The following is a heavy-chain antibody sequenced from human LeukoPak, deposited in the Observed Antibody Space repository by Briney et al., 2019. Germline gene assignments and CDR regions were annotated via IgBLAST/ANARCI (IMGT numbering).Heavy chain of an antibody. D-gene: IGHD1-1*01. CDR1: GGSISSSTYY. J-gene: IGHJ6*03. CDR2: IYYSGTT. Sequence: SETLSLTCTVSGGSISSSTYYWGWIRQPPGKGLEWIGTIYYSGTTYYNPFLKSRVTISIDTSTNQFSLKLNSVTAADTAVYYCAKKQQAGTGWNYMDVWSTGTTVTVSS. V-gene: IGHV4-39*07. CDR3: AKKQQAGTGWNYMDV.